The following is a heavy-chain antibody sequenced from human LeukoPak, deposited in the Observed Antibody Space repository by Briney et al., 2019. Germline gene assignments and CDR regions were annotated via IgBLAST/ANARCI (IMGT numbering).Heavy chain of an antibody. V-gene: IGHV4-39*01. CDR3: ARHTRRGQQVDY. J-gene: IGHJ4*02. CDR1: GGSISSSSYY. Sequence: KPSETLSLTCTVSGGSISSSSYYWGWIRQPPGKGLEWIGSIYYSGSTYYNPSLKSRVTISVDTSKNQFFLKLSSVTAADTAVYYCARHTRRGQQVDYWGQGTLVTVSS. CDR2: IYYSGST. D-gene: IGHD6-13*01.